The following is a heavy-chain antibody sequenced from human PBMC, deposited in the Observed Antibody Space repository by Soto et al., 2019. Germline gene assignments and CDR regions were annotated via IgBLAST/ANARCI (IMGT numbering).Heavy chain of an antibody. CDR3: ARDIAAGARNWFDP. Sequence: SGPTLVNPTETLTLTCTVSGFSLSNARMGVSWIRQPPGKALEWLAHIFSNDEKSYSTSLKSRLTISKDTSKSQVVLTMTNMDPVDTATYYCARDIAAGARNWFDPWGQGTLVTVSS. D-gene: IGHD6-13*01. CDR1: GFSLSNARMG. V-gene: IGHV2-26*01. CDR2: IFSNDEK. J-gene: IGHJ5*02.